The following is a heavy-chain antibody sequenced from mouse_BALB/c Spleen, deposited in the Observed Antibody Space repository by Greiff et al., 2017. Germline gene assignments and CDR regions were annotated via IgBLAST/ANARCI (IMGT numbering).Heavy chain of an antibody. Sequence: QVQLKESGAELAKPGASVKMSCKASGYTFTSYWMHWVKQRPGQGLEWIGYINPSTGYTEYNQKFKDKATLTADKSSSTAYMQLSSLTSEDSAVYYCARLSGYYAMDYWGQGTSVTVSS. V-gene: IGHV1-7*01. J-gene: IGHJ4*01. CDR3: ARLSGYYAMDY. CDR1: GYTFTSYW. CDR2: INPSTGYT.